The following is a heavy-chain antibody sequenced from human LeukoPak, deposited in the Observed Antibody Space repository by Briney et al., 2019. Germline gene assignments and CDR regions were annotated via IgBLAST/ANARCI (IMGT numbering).Heavy chain of an antibody. CDR3: ARDRYYYDTSGPFRSGMDV. CDR2: INPSADTT. J-gene: IGHJ6*02. V-gene: IGHV1-46*01. Sequence: ASVKVSCKASGYTFTTYYMHWVRQAPGRGLEWMGIINPSADTTNYAQKFQGRVTMTRDTSTSTVYMELSSLRSEDTAVYHCARDRYYYDTSGPFRSGMDVWGQGTTVTVSS. D-gene: IGHD3-22*01. CDR1: GYTFTTYY.